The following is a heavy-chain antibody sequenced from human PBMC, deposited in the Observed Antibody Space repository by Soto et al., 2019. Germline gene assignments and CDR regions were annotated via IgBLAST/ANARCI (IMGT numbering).Heavy chain of an antibody. V-gene: IGHV5-51*01. CDR3: ARRITSSTGWDY. D-gene: IGHD6-19*01. Sequence: GESQNIFCKGSGYMITSSWIGTVRLMPGKGLEWMGIIHGGDSNTRYSPSFDGQVTISTHKSINTAYLQWSSLKASDTAMYYCARRITSSTGWDYWGQGTLVTVSS. CDR2: IHGGDSNT. CDR1: GYMITSSW. J-gene: IGHJ4*02.